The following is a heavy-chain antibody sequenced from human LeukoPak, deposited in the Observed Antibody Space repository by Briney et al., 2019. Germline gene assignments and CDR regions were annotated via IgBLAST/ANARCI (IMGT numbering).Heavy chain of an antibody. CDR2: ISWNSGSI. CDR3: AKGYSSSWYLSTFDY. CDR1: GFTFDDYA. V-gene: IGHV3-9*01. J-gene: IGHJ4*02. D-gene: IGHD6-13*01. Sequence: PGGSLRLSCAASGFTFDDYAMHWVRQAPGKGLEWVSGISWNSGSIGYADSVKGRFTISRDNAKNSLYLQMNSLRAEDTALYYCAKGYSSSWYLSTFDYWGQGTLVTVSS.